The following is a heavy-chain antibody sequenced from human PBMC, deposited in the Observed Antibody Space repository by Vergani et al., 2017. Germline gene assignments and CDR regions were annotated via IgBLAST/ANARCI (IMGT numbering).Heavy chain of an antibody. D-gene: IGHD4-23*01. V-gene: IGHV3-53*02. Sequence: EVQLLETGGGLIQPGGSLRLSCAASGFTVSSNYMSWVRQAPGKGLEWVSVIYSGGSTYYADSVKGRFTISRDNSKNTLYLQMNSLRAEDTAVYYCARGGDYGGNSGDDAFDIWGQGTMVTVSS. CDR2: IYSGGST. J-gene: IGHJ3*02. CDR1: GFTVSSNY. CDR3: ARGGDYGGNSGDDAFDI.